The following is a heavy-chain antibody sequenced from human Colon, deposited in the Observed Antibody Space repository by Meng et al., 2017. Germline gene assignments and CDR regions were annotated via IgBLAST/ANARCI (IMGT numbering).Heavy chain of an antibody. V-gene: IGHV4-61*08. CDR2: IYYTGTS. CDR1: GGSGTITGYC. J-gene: IGHJ4*02. D-gene: IGHD2-8*01. CDR3: ARDNLLTGSSRLYLCY. Sequence: QAQLRDSTPGLVRPAEALSLTCIVPGGSGTITGYCGSGVRQSPGKGQEWIDIIYYTGTSNYTPSRKCQVTISVHTPRNQLSLDLSSVTAADTSDYFCARDNLLTGSSRLYLCYWGQGALVTVSS.